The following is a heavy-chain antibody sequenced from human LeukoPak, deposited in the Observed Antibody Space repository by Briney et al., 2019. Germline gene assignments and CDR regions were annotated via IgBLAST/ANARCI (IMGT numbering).Heavy chain of an antibody. V-gene: IGHV3-20*01. CDR2: INWNGGST. D-gene: IGHD6-13*01. CDR1: GFTFDDYG. CDR3: ARGRGSWYGVYFDY. Sequence: GGSLRLSCAASGFTFDDYGMSWVRQAPGKGLEWVSGINWNGGSTGYADSVKGRFTISRDNAKNSLYLQMNSLRAEDTALYHCARGRGSWYGVYFDYWGQGTLVTVSS. J-gene: IGHJ4*02.